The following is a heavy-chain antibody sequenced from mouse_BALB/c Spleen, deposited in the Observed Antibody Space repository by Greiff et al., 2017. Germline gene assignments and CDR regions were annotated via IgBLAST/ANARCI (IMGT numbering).Heavy chain of an antibody. V-gene: IGHV3-2*02. CDR3: ARRGLRGYFDV. CDR2: ISYSGST. CDR1: GYSITSDYA. Sequence: EVQLVESGPGLVKPSQSLSLTCTVTGYSITSDYAWNWIRQFPGNKLEWMGYISYSGSTSYNPSLKSRISITRDTSKNQFFLQLNSVTTEDTATYYCARRGLRGYFDVWGAGTTVTVSS. J-gene: IGHJ1*01. D-gene: IGHD3-1*01.